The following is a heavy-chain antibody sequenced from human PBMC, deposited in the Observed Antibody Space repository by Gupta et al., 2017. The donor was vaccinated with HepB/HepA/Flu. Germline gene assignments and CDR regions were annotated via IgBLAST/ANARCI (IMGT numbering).Heavy chain of an antibody. J-gene: IGHJ6*03. CDR1: GATFSNHG. V-gene: IGHV1-69*06. CDR2: IVPMFGTA. CDR3: ARATWSGNDCPHPSYYYDLEI. D-gene: IGHD1-1*01. Sequence: QVQLVQSGAEVKKPGSSVKVPCKASGATFSNHGIIWVRQAPGQGLEWMGGIVPMFGTAEYAQKFQGRVTVTADRFTSTAYMELSRLRSQETAVYYCARATWSGNDCPHPSYYYDLEIWGKGTTVTVSS.